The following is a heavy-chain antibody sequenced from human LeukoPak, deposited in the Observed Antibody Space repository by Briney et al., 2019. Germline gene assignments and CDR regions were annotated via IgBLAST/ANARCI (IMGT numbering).Heavy chain of an antibody. V-gene: IGHV4-59*01. Sequence: KPSGAPSLTRTVAGGSLRGFLRGGVREAPREGPEWIGFIYYSGSANYNPSLKSRVTMSVDTSKNQFSLKLSSVTAADTAFYYCARDRDSSGWFDYWGQGTLVTVSS. CDR3: ARDRDSSGWFDY. CDR2: IYYSGSA. D-gene: IGHD6-19*01. J-gene: IGHJ4*02. CDR1: GGSLRGFL.